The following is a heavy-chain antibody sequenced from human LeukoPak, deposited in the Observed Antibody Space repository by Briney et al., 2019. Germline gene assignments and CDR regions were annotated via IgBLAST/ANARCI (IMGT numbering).Heavy chain of an antibody. CDR1: WFTVSSNY. V-gene: IGHV3-53*01. CDR2: IYSGGST. D-gene: IGHD4-17*01. J-gene: IGHJ2*01. Sequence: PGESVRLFCAASWFTVSSNYMSWVGQARGKGREGCAVIYSGGSTYYADSVKGRFTIPSANSKNTLYLQMNSLRAEDTAVYYCARSPGDYDWYFDLWGRGTLVTVSS. CDR3: ARSPGDYDWYFDL.